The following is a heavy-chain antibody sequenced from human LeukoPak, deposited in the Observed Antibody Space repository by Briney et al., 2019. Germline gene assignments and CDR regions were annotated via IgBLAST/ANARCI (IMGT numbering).Heavy chain of an antibody. V-gene: IGHV3-23*01. Sequence: GGSLRLSCAASGFTFSSYAMSWVRQAPGKGLEWVSVISGSGGSTYYADSVKGRFTISRDNSKNTLYLQMNSLRAEDTAVYYCARVYQGVSLFDGIDYWGQGTLVTVSS. CDR2: ISGSGGST. CDR1: GFTFSSYA. CDR3: ARVYQGVSLFDGIDY. J-gene: IGHJ4*02. D-gene: IGHD3-10*01.